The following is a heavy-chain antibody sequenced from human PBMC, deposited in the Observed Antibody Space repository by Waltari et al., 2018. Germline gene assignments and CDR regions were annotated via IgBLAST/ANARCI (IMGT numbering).Heavy chain of an antibody. CDR3: VMTTVYSY. Sequence: EVQLVQSGAEVKKPGESLKISCKGSGYRFTSNWTAWVRQMPGKGLEWLGIIYPGDSDTRYSPSFQGQVTISADKSISTAYLQWSSLKASDSAMYYCVMTTVYSYWGQGTLVTVSS. CDR1: GYRFTSNW. V-gene: IGHV5-51*01. J-gene: IGHJ4*02. CDR2: IYPGDSDT. D-gene: IGHD4-17*01.